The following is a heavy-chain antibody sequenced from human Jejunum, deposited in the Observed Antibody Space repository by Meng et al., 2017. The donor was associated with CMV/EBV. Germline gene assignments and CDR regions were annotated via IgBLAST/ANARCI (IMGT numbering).Heavy chain of an antibody. Sequence: EVQLVESGGGLVKPGGSLRLSCATSGFTFSDAWMSWVRQASGKGLEWVGLIKSKTDDGTTEYAAPVKGRFAISRGDSKNTLFLQMNSLEPEDAAVYYCTTDHGAGIGAARADYWGQGTRGTVSS. V-gene: IGHV3-15*01. CDR1: GFTFSDAW. CDR2: IKSKTDDGTT. J-gene: IGHJ4*02. CDR3: TTDHGAGIGAARADY. D-gene: IGHD6-13*01.